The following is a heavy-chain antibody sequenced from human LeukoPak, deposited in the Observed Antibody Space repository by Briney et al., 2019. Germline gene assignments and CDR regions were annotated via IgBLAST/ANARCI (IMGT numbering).Heavy chain of an antibody. CDR3: ATVRGYYDSRGNWFDP. CDR2: FDPEDGET. V-gene: IGHV1-24*01. Sequence: ASVKVSCKVSGYTLTELSMHWVRQAPGKGLEWMGGFDPEDGETIYAQKFQGRVTMTEDTSTDTAYMELSSLRSEDTAVYYCATVRGYYDSRGNWFDPWGQGTLVTVSS. CDR1: GYTLTELS. J-gene: IGHJ5*02. D-gene: IGHD3-22*01.